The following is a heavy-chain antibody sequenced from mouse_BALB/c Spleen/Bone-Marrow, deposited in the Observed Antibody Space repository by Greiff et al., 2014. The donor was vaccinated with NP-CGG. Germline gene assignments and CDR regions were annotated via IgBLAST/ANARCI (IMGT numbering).Heavy chain of an antibody. D-gene: IGHD4-1*01. J-gene: IGHJ2*01. Sequence: QVQLQQSGAELVKPGASVKLYCKASGYTFTSYYMYWVKQRPGQGLGWIGEINPSNGGTNFNEKFKSRATLTVDKSSSTAYMQLSSLTSEDSAVYYCTRGRTWDFDYWGQGTTLTVSS. CDR2: INPSNGGT. CDR3: TRGRTWDFDY. CDR1: GYTFTSYY. V-gene: IGHV1S81*02.